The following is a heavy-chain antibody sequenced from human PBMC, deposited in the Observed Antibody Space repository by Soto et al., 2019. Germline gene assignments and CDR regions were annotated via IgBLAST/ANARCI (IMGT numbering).Heavy chain of an antibody. D-gene: IGHD2-21*01. CDR1: GGTFSSYT. J-gene: IGHJ3*02. Sequence: ASVKVSCKASGGTFSSYTISWVRQAPGQGLEWMGRIIPILGIANYAQKFQGRVTITADKSTSTAYMELSSLRSEDTAVYYCAMGGIDWGGDRLGRSAFDIGGKGKMVTVS. CDR3: AMGGIDWGGDRLGRSAFDI. CDR2: IIPILGIA. V-gene: IGHV1-69*02.